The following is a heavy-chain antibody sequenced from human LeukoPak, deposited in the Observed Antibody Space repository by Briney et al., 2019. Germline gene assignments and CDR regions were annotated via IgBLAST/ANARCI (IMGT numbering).Heavy chain of an antibody. J-gene: IGHJ5*02. Sequence: VALVKVSCKASGGTFSSYAISWVRQAPGQGLEWMGGIIPIFGTANYAQKFQGRVTITADESTSTAYMELSSLRSEDTAVYYCARDHANYDILTGGNWFDPWGQGTLVTVSS. CDR2: IIPIFGTA. CDR1: GGTFSSYA. CDR3: ARDHANYDILTGGNWFDP. V-gene: IGHV1-69*13. D-gene: IGHD3-9*01.